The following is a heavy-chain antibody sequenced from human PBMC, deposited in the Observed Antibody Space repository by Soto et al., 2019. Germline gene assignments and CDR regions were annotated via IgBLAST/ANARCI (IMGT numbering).Heavy chain of an antibody. J-gene: IGHJ4*02. Sequence: GSLRLSCAASGSTFSSYAMSWVRQAPGKGLEWVSAISGSGGSTYYADSVKGRFTISRDNSKNTLYLQMNSLRAEDTAVYYCAKVSSGRARGYYFDYWGQGTLVTVSS. V-gene: IGHV3-23*01. CDR2: ISGSGGST. CDR3: AKVSSGRARGYYFDY. CDR1: GSTFSSYA. D-gene: IGHD6-6*01.